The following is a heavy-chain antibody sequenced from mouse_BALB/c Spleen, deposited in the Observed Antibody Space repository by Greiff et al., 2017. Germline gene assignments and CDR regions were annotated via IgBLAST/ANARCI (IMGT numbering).Heavy chain of an antibody. J-gene: IGHJ3*01. V-gene: IGHV1S81*02. CDR2: INPSNGGT. Sequence: QVQLQQSGAELVKPGASVKLSCKASGYTFTSYYMYWVKQRPGQGLEWIGEINPSNGGTNFNEKFKSKATLTVDKSSSTAYMQLSSLTSEDSAVYDCMGWLLEFAYWGQGTLVTVSA. CDR3: MGWLLEFAY. D-gene: IGHD2-3*01. CDR1: GYTFTSYY.